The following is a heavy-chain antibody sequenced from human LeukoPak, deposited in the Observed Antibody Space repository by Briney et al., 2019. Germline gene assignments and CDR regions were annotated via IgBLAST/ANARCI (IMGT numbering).Heavy chain of an antibody. V-gene: IGHV1-18*01. CDR1: GYTFTNYG. J-gene: IGHJ6*03. CDR2: ISSYNDNT. D-gene: IGHD2-2*02. CDR3: ARYCDSTSCYSPLYYMDV. Sequence: ASVKVSCKASGYTFTNYGISWVRQAPGRGLEWMGWISSYNDNTHYAQKLQGRVTMTTDTSTSTAYMEPRSLRSDDTAVYYCARYCDSTSCYSPLYYMDVWGKGTTVTVSS.